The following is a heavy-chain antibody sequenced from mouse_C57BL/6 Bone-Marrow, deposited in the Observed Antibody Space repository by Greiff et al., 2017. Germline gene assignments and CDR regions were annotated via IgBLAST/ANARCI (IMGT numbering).Heavy chain of an antibody. D-gene: IGHD2-13*01. J-gene: IGHJ4*01. CDR2: IWGGGST. Sequence: VKLVESGPGLVAPSQSLSITCTVSGFSLTSYGVDWVSQPPGKGLEWLGVIWGGGSTHYYYALMSRLSICKDNSKSQVFLKMNSLQTDDTAMYYCAEHEDCGDYEGAMDYWGQGTSVTVSS. CDR1: GFSLTSYG. CDR3: AEHEDCGDYEGAMDY. V-gene: IGHV2-9*01.